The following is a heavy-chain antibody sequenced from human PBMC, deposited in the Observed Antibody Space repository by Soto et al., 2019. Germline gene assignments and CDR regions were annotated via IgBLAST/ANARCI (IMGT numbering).Heavy chain of an antibody. CDR3: ARGVGADAFDI. J-gene: IGHJ3*02. D-gene: IGHD1-26*01. Sequence: SETLSLTCTVSGGSISSYYWSWIRQPPGKGLEWIGYIYYSGSTNYNPSLKSRVTISVDASKNQFSLKLSSVTAADTAVYYCARGVGADAFDIWGQGTMVTVSS. CDR2: IYYSGST. V-gene: IGHV4-59*01. CDR1: GGSISSYY.